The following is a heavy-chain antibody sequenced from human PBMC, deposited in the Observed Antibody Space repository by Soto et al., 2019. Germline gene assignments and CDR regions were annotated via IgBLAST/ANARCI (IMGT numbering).Heavy chain of an antibody. Sequence: SETLSLTCTVSGASISGFYWSWIRQPAGKGLEWIGRIYTSGSTNYNPSLKSRVTMSVDTSKNQFSLKLSSVTAADTAVYYCARGNSSPGDWYFDLWGRGTLVTVSS. V-gene: IGHV4-4*07. J-gene: IGHJ2*01. D-gene: IGHD6-6*01. CDR3: ARGNSSPGDWYFDL. CDR2: IYTSGST. CDR1: GASISGFY.